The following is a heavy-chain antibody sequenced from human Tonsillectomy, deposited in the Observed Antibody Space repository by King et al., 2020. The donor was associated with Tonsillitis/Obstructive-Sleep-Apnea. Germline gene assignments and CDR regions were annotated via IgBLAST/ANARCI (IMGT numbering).Heavy chain of an antibody. CDR2: INHSGST. D-gene: IGHD6-13*01. V-gene: IGHV4-34*01. CDR1: GGSFSGYY. Sequence: VQLPQWGAGLLKPSETLSLTCAVYGGSFSGYYWSWIRQPPGKGLEWIGEINHSGSTNYNPSLKSRVTISVDTSKNQFSLKLSSVTAADTAVYYCASGEAAATLSYYYFYMDVWAKGTTVTVSS. CDR3: ASGEAAATLSYYYFYMDV. J-gene: IGHJ6*03.